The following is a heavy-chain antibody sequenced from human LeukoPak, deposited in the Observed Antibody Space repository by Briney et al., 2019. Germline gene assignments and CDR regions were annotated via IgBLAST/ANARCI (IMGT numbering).Heavy chain of an antibody. J-gene: IGHJ4*02. CDR2: TWYDGSNS. D-gene: IGHD2/OR15-2a*01. V-gene: IGHV3-33*01. CDR3: ARDGINSSFWHFFES. CDR1: GFTFSHYG. Sequence: PGGSLRPSCAASGFTFSHYGMHWVRQAPDKGLECVALTWYDGSNSDYSESVKGRFTISRDNSKNTLSLRINSLRGDDTAVYYCARDGINSSFWHFFESWGQGTLVTVSS.